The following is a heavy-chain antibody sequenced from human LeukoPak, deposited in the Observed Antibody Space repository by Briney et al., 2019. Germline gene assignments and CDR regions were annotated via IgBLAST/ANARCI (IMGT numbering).Heavy chain of an antibody. V-gene: IGHV3-74*01. J-gene: IGHJ4*02. CDR3: ARRSSGSPPYYFDY. D-gene: IGHD1-26*01. CDR2: INSDGSST. CDR1: GFTFSSYW. Sequence: PGGSLRLSCAASGFTFSSYWMHWVRQAPGEGLVWVSRINSDGSSTNYADSVKGRFTISRDNTKNTLYLQMNSLRAEDTAIYYCARRSSGSPPYYFDYWGQGTLVTVSS.